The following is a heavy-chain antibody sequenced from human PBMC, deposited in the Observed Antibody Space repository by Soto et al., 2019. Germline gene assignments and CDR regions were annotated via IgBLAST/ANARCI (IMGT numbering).Heavy chain of an antibody. CDR1: GFTFSSYA. J-gene: IGHJ4*02. D-gene: IGHD1-7*01. V-gene: IGHV3-30-3*01. CDR2: ISYDGSNK. Sequence: GGSLRLSCAASGFTFSSYAMHWVRQAPGKGLEWVAVISYDGSNKYYADSVKGRFTISRDNSKNTLYLQMNSLRAEDTAVYYCEREEELPRYYFDYWGQGT. CDR3: EREEELPRYYFDY.